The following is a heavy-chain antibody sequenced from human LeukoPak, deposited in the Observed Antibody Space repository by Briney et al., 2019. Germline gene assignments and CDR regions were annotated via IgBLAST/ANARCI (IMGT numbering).Heavy chain of an antibody. J-gene: IGHJ4*02. V-gene: IGHV3-21*01. CDR2: ISSSSSYI. CDR1: GFTFSSYS. Sequence: GGSLRLSCAASGFTFSSYSMNWVRQAPGKGLVWVSSISSSSSYIYYADSVKGRFTISRDNAKNSLYLQMNSLRAEDTAVYYCARGYRSGWYGSDWGQGTLVTVSS. CDR3: ARGYRSGWYGSD. D-gene: IGHD6-19*01.